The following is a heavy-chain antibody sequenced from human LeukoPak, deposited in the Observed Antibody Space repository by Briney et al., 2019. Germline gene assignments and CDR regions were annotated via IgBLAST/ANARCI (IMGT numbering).Heavy chain of an antibody. J-gene: IGHJ4*02. V-gene: IGHV3-30*02. D-gene: IGHD6-13*01. CDR2: IRSDGSKT. CDR1: GFTFSSYG. CDR3: ARDADSSSILGY. Sequence: GGSLRLSCAASGFTFSSYGIHWVRQPPGKGLEWVAFIRSDGSKTFYADSVKGRFTISRDNSKNTLYLQMNSLRAEDTAVYYCARDADSSSILGYWGQGTLVTVSS.